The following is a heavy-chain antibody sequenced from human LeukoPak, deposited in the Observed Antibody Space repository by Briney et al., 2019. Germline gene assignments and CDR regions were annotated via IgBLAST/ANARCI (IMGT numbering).Heavy chain of an antibody. CDR2: IYYSGST. CDR1: GGAMSRYY. CDR3: ARQSPNAFDI. J-gene: IGHJ3*02. V-gene: IGHV4-59*08. Sequence: SETLSLTCTVSGGAMSRYYWSWIRQPPGKGLEWIGYIYYSGSTNYNPSLKSRVTISVDTSKNQFSLKLSSVTAADTAVYYCARQSPNAFDIWGQGTMVTVSS.